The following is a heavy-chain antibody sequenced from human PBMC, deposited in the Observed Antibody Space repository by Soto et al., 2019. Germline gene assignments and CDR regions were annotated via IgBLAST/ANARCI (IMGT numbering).Heavy chain of an antibody. CDR1: GFTFSSYA. J-gene: IGHJ4*02. Sequence: EVQLLESGGGLVQPGGSLRLSCAASGFTFSSYAMSWVRQAPGKGLEWVSAISGSGGSTYYADSVKGRFTISRDNSKNTLHLQMNSLRAEDTALYYCARREATDGVLDFWGQGTLVTVSS. V-gene: IGHV3-23*01. D-gene: IGHD1-26*01. CDR2: ISGSGGST. CDR3: ARREATDGVLDF.